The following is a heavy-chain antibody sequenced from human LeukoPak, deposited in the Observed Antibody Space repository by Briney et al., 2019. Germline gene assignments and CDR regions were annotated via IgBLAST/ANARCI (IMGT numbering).Heavy chain of an antibody. J-gene: IGHJ6*02. V-gene: IGHV3-23*01. Sequence: GGSLRLSCAASGFTFSTYAMSWVRLAPGEGLEWVSGISGSGGSTYYADSVKGRFTSSRDNSNNTLYVQMNSLRVEDTAVYYCAKSGGLSGSGRLAMDVWGQGTTVTVSS. CDR3: AKSGGLSGSGRLAMDV. CDR2: ISGSGGST. D-gene: IGHD3-10*01. CDR1: GFTFSTYA.